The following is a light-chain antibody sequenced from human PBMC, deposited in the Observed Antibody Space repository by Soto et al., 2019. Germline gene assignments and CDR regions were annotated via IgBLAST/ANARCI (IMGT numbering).Light chain of an antibody. CDR2: EVT. CDR1: SSDVGNYEL. V-gene: IGLV2-23*02. J-gene: IGLJ2*01. Sequence: QSALTQPASVSGSPGQSITISCIGTSSDVGNYELVSWYQQLPGKAPKLIIYEVTKRPSGVPNRFSCSKSGNTASLTIYGLRAEDEADYHCCSFAGGSTYVVFGGGTKLTVL. CDR3: CSFAGGSTYVV.